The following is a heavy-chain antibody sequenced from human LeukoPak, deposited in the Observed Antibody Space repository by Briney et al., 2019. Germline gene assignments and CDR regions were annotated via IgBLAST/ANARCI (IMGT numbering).Heavy chain of an antibody. Sequence: GASVKVSCKASGGTFSSYAISWVRQAPGQGLEWMGRIIPILGIANYAQKLQGRVTITADKSTSTAYMELSSLRSEDTAVYYCARDSFGSGSPPFDYWGQGTLVTVSS. CDR3: ARDSFGSGSPPFDY. CDR2: IIPILGIA. J-gene: IGHJ4*02. V-gene: IGHV1-69*04. D-gene: IGHD3-10*01. CDR1: GGTFSSYA.